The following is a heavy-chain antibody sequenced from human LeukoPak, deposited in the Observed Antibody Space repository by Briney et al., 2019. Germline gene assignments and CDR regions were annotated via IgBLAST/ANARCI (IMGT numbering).Heavy chain of an antibody. CDR2: ISWNSGSI. Sequence: GGSLRLSCAASGFTFDDYAMHWVRQALGKGLEWDSGISWNSGSIGYADSVKGRFTISRDNAKNSLYLQMNSLRAEDMALYYCAKGRTYSSSSYFDYWGQGTLVTVPS. CDR3: AKGRTYSSSSYFDY. CDR1: GFTFDDYA. D-gene: IGHD6-6*01. V-gene: IGHV3-9*03. J-gene: IGHJ4*02.